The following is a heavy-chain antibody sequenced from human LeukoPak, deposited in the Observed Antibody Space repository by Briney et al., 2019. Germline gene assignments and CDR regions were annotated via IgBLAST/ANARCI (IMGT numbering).Heavy chain of an antibody. D-gene: IGHD6-13*01. Sequence: ASVKVSCKASGYTFTSYDINWVRQATGQGLEWMGWMNPNSGNTGYAQKFQGRVTMTRNTSISTAYMELSSLRSEDTAVYYCARVMGSSWYRGYDYWGQGTLVTVSS. CDR1: GYTFTSYD. V-gene: IGHV1-8*01. CDR2: MNPNSGNT. CDR3: ARVMGSSWYRGYDY. J-gene: IGHJ4*02.